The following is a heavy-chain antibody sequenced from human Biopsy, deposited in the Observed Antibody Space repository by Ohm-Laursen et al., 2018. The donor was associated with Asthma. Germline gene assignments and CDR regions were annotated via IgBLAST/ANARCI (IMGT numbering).Heavy chain of an antibody. CDR3: ARTYYDFLTGQVKDVFGV. CDR2: VNTGNGDT. Sequence: ASVKVSCKVSGYNFISFAIHWVRQAPGQRLEWMGWVNTGNGDTKYSQKFQGKVTITRDTSASTAYMELRSLRSEDTATYYCARTYYDFLTGQVKDVFGVWGQGTMVTVSS. J-gene: IGHJ3*01. D-gene: IGHD3-9*01. V-gene: IGHV1-3*04. CDR1: GYNFISFA.